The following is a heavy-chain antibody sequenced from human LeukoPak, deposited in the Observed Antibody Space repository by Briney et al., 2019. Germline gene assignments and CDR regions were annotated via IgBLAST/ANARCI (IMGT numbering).Heavy chain of an antibody. CDR1: GYSISSGYY. Sequence: SETLSLTCTVSGYSISSGYYWGWIRQPPGKGLEWIGSIYHSGSTYYNPSLKSRVTISVDTSKNQFSLKLSSVTAADTAVYYCARDPQPTYYYDSSGYFDYWGQGTLVTVSS. J-gene: IGHJ4*02. D-gene: IGHD3-22*01. CDR3: ARDPQPTYYYDSSGYFDY. V-gene: IGHV4-38-2*02. CDR2: IYHSGST.